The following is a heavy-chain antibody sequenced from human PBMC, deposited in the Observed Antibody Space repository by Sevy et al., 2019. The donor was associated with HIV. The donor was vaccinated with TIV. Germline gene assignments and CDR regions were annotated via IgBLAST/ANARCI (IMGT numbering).Heavy chain of an antibody. J-gene: IGHJ6*02. Sequence: GGYLRLSCAASGFTFSSYGMHWVRQAPGKGLEWLAVISYEGSNKYYADSVKGRFTISRDNSKNTLYLQMNSLRAADTVVYYCAKDLPTYYDFWRGLKRNYYGMDVWGQGTTVTVSS. CDR3: AKDLPTYYDFWRGLKRNYYGMDV. D-gene: IGHD3-3*01. V-gene: IGHV3-30*18. CDR2: ISYEGSNK. CDR1: GFTFSSYG.